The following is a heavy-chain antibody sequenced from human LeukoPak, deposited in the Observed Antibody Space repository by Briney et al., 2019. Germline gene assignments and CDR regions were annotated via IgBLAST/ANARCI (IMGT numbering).Heavy chain of an antibody. D-gene: IGHD6-25*01. V-gene: IGHV3-15*01. CDR2: IKSKIDGGTI. CDR3: TTRRQDGC. Sequence: GGSLRLSCAASGFTSTNYAMNWVRQAPGKGLEWVGRIKSKIDGGTIDYAAPVKGRFTISRDDSRNTLYLQMNSLKTEDTAVYYCTTRRQDGCWGQGTLVTVS. J-gene: IGHJ4*02. CDR1: GFTSTNYA.